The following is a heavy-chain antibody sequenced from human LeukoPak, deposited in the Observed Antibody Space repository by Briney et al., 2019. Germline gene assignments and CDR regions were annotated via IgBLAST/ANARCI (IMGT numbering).Heavy chain of an antibody. CDR3: ARGDVTVGATTVYFDY. CDR1: GGSISSYY. CDR2: IYTSGST. Sequence: SETLSLTCTVSGGSISSYYWSWIRQPPGKGLEWIGYIYTSGSTNYNLSLKSRVTISVDTSKNQFSLKLSSVTAADTAVYYCARGDVTVGATTVYFDYWGQGTLVTVSS. V-gene: IGHV4-4*09. D-gene: IGHD1-26*01. J-gene: IGHJ4*02.